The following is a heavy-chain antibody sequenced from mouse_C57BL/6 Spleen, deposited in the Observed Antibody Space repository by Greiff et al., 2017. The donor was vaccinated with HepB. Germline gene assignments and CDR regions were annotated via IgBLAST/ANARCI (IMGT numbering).Heavy chain of an antibody. V-gene: IGHV1-55*01. CDR3: ARGVIYYGNYVDY. Sequence: QVQLKQPGAELVKPGASVKMSCKASGYTFTSYWITWVKQRPGQGLEWIGDIYPGSGSTNYNEKFKSKATLTVDTSSSTAYMQLSSLTSEDSAVYYCARGVIYYGNYVDYWGQGTTLTVSS. J-gene: IGHJ2*01. CDR1: GYTFTSYW. D-gene: IGHD2-1*01. CDR2: IYPGSGST.